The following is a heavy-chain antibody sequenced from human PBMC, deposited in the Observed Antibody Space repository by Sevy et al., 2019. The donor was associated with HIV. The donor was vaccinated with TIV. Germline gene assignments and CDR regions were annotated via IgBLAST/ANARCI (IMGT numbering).Heavy chain of an antibody. CDR1: GYTFTSNY. J-gene: IGHJ4*02. CDR3: ARGPLTGTSLYYFDF. V-gene: IGHV1-46*01. CDR2: INPAGGST. D-gene: IGHD3-9*01. Sequence: ASVKVSCKASGYTFTSNYMHWVRRAPGQGLEWMGTINPAGGSTGYAQKFQGRVTMTRDTSTSTVYIELSSLRSEDTAVYFCARGPLTGTSLYYFDFWGQGTLVTVSS.